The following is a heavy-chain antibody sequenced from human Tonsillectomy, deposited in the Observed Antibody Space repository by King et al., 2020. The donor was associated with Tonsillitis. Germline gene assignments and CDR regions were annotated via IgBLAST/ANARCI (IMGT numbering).Heavy chain of an antibody. CDR3: ARKRVMVARGWFGP. CDR2: ISSSSSYI. Sequence: VQLVESGGGLVKPGGSLRLSCAASGFTFSSYSMNWVRQAPGKGLEWVSSISSSSSYIYYADSVKGRFTISRENAKNSLYLQMNSLRADDTAVYYCARKRVMVARGWFGPWGQGTLFTASS. CDR1: GFTFSSYS. D-gene: IGHD2-21*01. V-gene: IGHV3-21*01. J-gene: IGHJ5*02.